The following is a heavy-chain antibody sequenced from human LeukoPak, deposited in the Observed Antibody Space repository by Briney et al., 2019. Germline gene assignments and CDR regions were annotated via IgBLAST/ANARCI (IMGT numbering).Heavy chain of an antibody. V-gene: IGHV4-4*07. Sequence: SETLSLTCTVSGDSIRSYYWGWVRQPAGKGLEWIGRIYSTGTTFYNPSLKTRLTISIDTSKNQFSLRLTSVIAADTAVYYCVRQGYTASYYFLDYWSQGTLVTVSS. CDR2: IYSTGTT. CDR3: VRQGYTASYYFLDY. J-gene: IGHJ4*02. CDR1: GDSIRSYY. D-gene: IGHD1-26*01.